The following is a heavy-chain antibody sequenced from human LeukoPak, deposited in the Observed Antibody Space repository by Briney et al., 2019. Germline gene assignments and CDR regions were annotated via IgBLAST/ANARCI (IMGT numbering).Heavy chain of an antibody. Sequence: GGSLRLSCAASGFTFSSYSMNWVRQALGKGLEWVSSISSSSSYIYYADSVKGRFTISRDNANNSLYLQMNSLRAEDTAVYSCARDRRSGIGDYWGQGTLVTVSS. J-gene: IGHJ4*02. CDR2: ISSSSSYI. CDR1: GFTFSSYS. D-gene: IGHD3-10*01. V-gene: IGHV3-21*01. CDR3: ARDRRSGIGDY.